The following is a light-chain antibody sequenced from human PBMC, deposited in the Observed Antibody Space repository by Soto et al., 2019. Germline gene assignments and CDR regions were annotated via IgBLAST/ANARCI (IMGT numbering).Light chain of an antibody. CDR1: QSVSSY. Sequence: EVVLTQSPATLSLSPGERVTLSCRASQSVSSYLAWYQQRPGQAPRLLIYEASNRAPGIPARFSGSGSGTDFTLVISSLEPEDFVVYYCQQRISWPPVTFGQGTRLEIK. J-gene: IGKJ5*01. CDR2: EAS. CDR3: QQRISWPPVT. V-gene: IGKV3-11*01.